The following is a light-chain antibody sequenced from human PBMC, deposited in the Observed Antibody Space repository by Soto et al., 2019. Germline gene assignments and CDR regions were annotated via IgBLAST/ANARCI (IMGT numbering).Light chain of an antibody. CDR2: DNN. CDR3: GTWDSSLSAYV. CDR1: SSNIGSYR. Sequence: QAVVTQPPSVSAATGQKVTISCSGSSSNIGSYRVSWYQQLPGTAPKLLIYDNNKRPSGILDRFSGSKSGTSGTLGITGLQTGDEADYYSGTWDSSLSAYVFGTGTKLTVL. V-gene: IGLV1-51*01. J-gene: IGLJ1*01.